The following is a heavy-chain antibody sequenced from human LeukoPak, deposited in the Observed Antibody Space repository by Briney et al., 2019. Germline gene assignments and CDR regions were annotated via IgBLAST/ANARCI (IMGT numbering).Heavy chain of an antibody. CDR1: GGSISSYY. J-gene: IGHJ6*02. V-gene: IGHV4-59*01. D-gene: IGHD4-17*01. CDR3: ARVGPTTAYYYYYGMDV. CDR2: IYYSGST. Sequence: KASETLSLTCTVSGGSISSYYWSWIRQPPGKGLEWIGYIYYSGSTNYNPSLKSRVTIPVDTSKNQFSLKLSSVTAADTAVYYCARVGPTTAYYYYYGMDVWGQGTTVTVSS.